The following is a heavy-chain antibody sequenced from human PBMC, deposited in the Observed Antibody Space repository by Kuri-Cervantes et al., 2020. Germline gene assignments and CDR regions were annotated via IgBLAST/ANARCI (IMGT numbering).Heavy chain of an antibody. CDR1: GGSISIGGYY. J-gene: IGHJ6*03. CDR3: ARGRYYYYYMDV. Sequence: SETLSLTCTVSGGSISIGGYYWSWIRQHPGKGLEWIGYIYYSGATYYNPSLKSRVTISVDTSKNQFSLKLSSVTAADTAVYYCARGRYYYYYMDVWGKGTTVTVSS. CDR2: IYYSGAT. V-gene: IGHV4-31*03. D-gene: IGHD3-10*01.